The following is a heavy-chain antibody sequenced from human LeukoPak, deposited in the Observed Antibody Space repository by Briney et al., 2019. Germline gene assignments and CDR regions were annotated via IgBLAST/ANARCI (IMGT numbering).Heavy chain of an antibody. D-gene: IGHD6-6*01. CDR1: GYSFTSYW. CDR2: IYPGDSDT. V-gene: IGHV5-51*01. Sequence: GESLKISCKGPGYSFTSYWIGWVRQIPGKGLEWMGIIYPGDSDTRYSPSFQGPVTSSADKSISTAYLQWSSLTASDTAMYYCARHFSISSGGIDYWGQGTLVTVSS. CDR3: ARHFSISSGGIDY. J-gene: IGHJ4*02.